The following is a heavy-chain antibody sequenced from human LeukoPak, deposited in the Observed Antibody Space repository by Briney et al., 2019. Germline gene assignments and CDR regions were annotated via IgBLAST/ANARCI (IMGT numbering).Heavy chain of an antibody. V-gene: IGHV3-33*01. CDR2: IWHDGSNK. CDR1: GFNFSAYG. D-gene: IGHD2-2*01. CDR3: ARGPLHEYADY. J-gene: IGHJ4*02. Sequence: GGSLRLSCATSGFNFSAYGMHWVRQAPGEGLEWVAVIWHDGSNKYYADSVRGRFTISRDNAKNTLYLQMNSLRAEDTAVYYCARGPLHEYADYWGQGTLVTVSS.